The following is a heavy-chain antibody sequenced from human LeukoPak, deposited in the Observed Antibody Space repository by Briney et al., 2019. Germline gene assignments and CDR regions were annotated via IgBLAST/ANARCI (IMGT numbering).Heavy chain of an antibody. J-gene: IGHJ4*02. CDR3: ASIPSLCSGGSCSGDY. Sequence: GASVKVSCKASGYTFTSYGISWVRQAPGQGLEWMGWISAYNGNTNYAQKLQGRVTMTTDTSTSTAYMELRSLRSDDTAVYYCASIPSLCSGGSCSGDYWGQGTLVTVSS. V-gene: IGHV1-18*01. CDR2: ISAYNGNT. CDR1: GYTFTSYG. D-gene: IGHD2-15*01.